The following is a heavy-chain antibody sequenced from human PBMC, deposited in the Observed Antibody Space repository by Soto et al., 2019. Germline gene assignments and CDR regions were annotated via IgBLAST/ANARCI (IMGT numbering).Heavy chain of an antibody. Sequence: EVQLLESGGDLVQPGGSLRLSCVVSGFTFTHYAMNWVRQAPGKGLEWVSAITGTDNTYYADSVQGRFIISRDSFESTIYLQMNSLKAEDTAVYYCAKVPWGSSRTGGFDYWGQGTLVTVSS. CDR3: AKVPWGSSRTGGFDY. J-gene: IGHJ4*02. CDR2: ITGTDNT. V-gene: IGHV3-23*01. CDR1: GFTFTHYA. D-gene: IGHD6-6*01.